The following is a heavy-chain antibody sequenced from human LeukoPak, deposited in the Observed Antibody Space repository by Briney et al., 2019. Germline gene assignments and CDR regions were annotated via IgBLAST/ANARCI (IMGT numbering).Heavy chain of an antibody. CDR3: ARPAVAASGDYYYMDV. J-gene: IGHJ6*03. Sequence: PPETLSLTRTVSGGSISRYYWSWIRQPPGKALEWIGYIYYSGSTTYNPSLRSRVTISIDTSKNQFSLKLSSVTAADTAVYYCARPAVAASGDYYYMDVWGQGTTVTVSS. D-gene: IGHD6-19*01. CDR1: GGSISRYY. CDR2: IYYSGST. V-gene: IGHV4-59*08.